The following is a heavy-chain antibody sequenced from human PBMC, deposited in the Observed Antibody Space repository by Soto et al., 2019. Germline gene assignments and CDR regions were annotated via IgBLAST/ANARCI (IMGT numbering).Heavy chain of an antibody. CDR2: ISYDGSNN. D-gene: IGHD6-13*01. CDR1: GFTFSSYA. CDR3: ARVGRQQLVLGHFDF. Sequence: QPGGSLRLSCAASGFTFSSYAMFWVRQAPGKGLEWVAVISYDGSNNYYADSVKGRFTFSRDNSKKMLYLQMNSLRAEDTAVYYCARVGRQQLVLGHFDFWGQGTQVTVSS. V-gene: IGHV3-30-3*01. J-gene: IGHJ4*02.